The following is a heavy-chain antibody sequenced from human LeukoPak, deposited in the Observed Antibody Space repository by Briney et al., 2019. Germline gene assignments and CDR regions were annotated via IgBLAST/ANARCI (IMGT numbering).Heavy chain of an antibody. J-gene: IGHJ4*02. Sequence: ASVTVSCKASGYTFTGYYMHWVRQAPGQGLEWMGWINPNSGGTNYAQKFQGRVTMTRDTSISTAYMELSRLRSDDTAVYYCARPRGYSSSWYYFDYWGQGTLVTVSS. V-gene: IGHV1-2*02. CDR2: INPNSGGT. D-gene: IGHD6-13*01. CDR1: GYTFTGYY. CDR3: ARPRGYSSSWYYFDY.